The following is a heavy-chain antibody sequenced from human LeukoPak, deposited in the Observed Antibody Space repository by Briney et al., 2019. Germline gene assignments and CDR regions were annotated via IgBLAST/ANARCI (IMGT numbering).Heavy chain of an antibody. CDR3: TKDLAPNYDDSDSHFQH. V-gene: IGHV3-9*01. J-gene: IGHJ1*01. D-gene: IGHD3-16*01. CDR1: GFRFDDYV. CDR2: ITANRGAI. Sequence: GGSLRLSCAASGFRFDDYVMHWVRQAPGEGLEWVSGITANRGAIVYADLVKGRFTTSRDNAKHSLYLQMNSLTAEDTALYYCTKDLAPNYDDSDSHFQHWGEGALVTVSS.